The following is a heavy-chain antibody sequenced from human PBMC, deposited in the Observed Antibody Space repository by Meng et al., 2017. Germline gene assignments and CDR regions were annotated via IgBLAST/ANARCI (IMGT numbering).Heavy chain of an antibody. CDR2: INAGNGNT. CDR1: GDSCTSYA. CDR3: ARDLGAGVVTAINY. Sequence: QVQLAQSGAEVKKPGAPVKVSCQACGDSCTSYAMHWVRQAPGQRLEWMGWINAGNGNTKYSQKFQGRVTITRDTSASTAYLELSSLRSEDTAVYYCARDLGAGVVTAINYWGQGTLVTVSS. J-gene: IGHJ4*02. D-gene: IGHD2-21*02. V-gene: IGHV1-3*01.